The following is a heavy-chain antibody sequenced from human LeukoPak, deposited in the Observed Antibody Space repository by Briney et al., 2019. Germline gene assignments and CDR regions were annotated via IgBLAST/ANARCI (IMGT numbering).Heavy chain of an antibody. CDR3: ANSGGLGGGSYY. J-gene: IGHJ4*02. Sequence: GGSLRPSCAASGFTFSSYGMHWVRQAPGKGLEWVAVISYDGSNKYYADSVKGRFTISRDNSKNTLYLQMNSLRAEDAAVYYCANSGGLGGGSYYWGQGTLVTVSS. D-gene: IGHD2-15*01. V-gene: IGHV3-30*18. CDR2: ISYDGSNK. CDR1: GFTFSSYG.